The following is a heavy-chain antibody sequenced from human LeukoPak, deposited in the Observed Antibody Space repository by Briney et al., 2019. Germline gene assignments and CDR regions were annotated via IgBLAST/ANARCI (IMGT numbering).Heavy chain of an antibody. D-gene: IGHD6-13*01. J-gene: IGHJ4*02. CDR3: ARAGEQLVAGYFDY. CDR1: GGSISSSNW. V-gene: IGHV4-4*02. Sequence: SETLSLTCAVSGGSISSSNWWSWVRQPPGKGLEWIGEIYHSGSTNYNPSLKSRVTISVDRSKNQFSLKLSSVTAADTAVYYCARAGEQLVAGYFDYWGQGTLVTVSS. CDR2: IYHSGST.